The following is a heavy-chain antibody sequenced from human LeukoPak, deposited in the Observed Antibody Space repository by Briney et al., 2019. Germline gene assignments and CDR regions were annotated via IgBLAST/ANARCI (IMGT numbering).Heavy chain of an antibody. CDR2: IYYSGST. Sequence: SETLSLTCTVSGGSISSYYWSWIRQPPGKGLEWIGYIYYSGSTYYNPSLRSRVTISVDTSKNQFSLKLSSVTAADTAVYYCARAGYCTNGVCPYYFDYWGQGTLVTVSS. D-gene: IGHD2-8*01. CDR1: GGSISSYY. CDR3: ARAGYCTNGVCPYYFDY. J-gene: IGHJ4*02. V-gene: IGHV4-59*08.